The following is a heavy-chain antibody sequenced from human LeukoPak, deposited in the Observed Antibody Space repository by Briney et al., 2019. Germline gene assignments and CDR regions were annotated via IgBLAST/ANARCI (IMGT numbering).Heavy chain of an antibody. Sequence: ASVKVSCKASGYTFTGYYMHWVRQAPGQGLEWMGWINPNSGGTNYAQKFQGRVTMTRDTSISAVYMELSRLRSDDTAVYYCARDGTGVYNLVQYWGQGILVTVSS. V-gene: IGHV1-2*02. D-gene: IGHD5-24*01. J-gene: IGHJ4*02. CDR3: ARDGTGVYNLVQY. CDR2: INPNSGGT. CDR1: GYTFTGYY.